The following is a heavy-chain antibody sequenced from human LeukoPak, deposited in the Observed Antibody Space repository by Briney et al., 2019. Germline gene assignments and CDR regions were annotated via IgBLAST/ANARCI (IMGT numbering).Heavy chain of an antibody. J-gene: IGHJ4*02. Sequence: PGGSLRLSCAASGFTFSSYSMNWVRQAPGKGLEWVSSISSSSSYIYYADSVKGRFTISRDNAKNSLYLQMNSLRAEDTAVYYCAKEGYCSGGSCYGELDYWGQGTLVTVSS. D-gene: IGHD2-15*01. CDR3: AKEGYCSGGSCYGELDY. CDR1: GFTFSSYS. V-gene: IGHV3-21*01. CDR2: ISSSSSYI.